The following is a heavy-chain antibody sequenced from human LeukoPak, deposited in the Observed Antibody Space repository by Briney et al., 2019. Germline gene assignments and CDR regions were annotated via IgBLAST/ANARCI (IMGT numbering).Heavy chain of an antibody. CDR1: GGTFSSYA. Sequence: GASVKVSCKASGGTFSSYAISWVRQAPGQGLEWMGRIIPIFGTANYAQKFQGRVTITTDASTSTAYMELSSLRSEDTAVYYCARVGDDYGDYWALDYWGQGTLVTVSS. J-gene: IGHJ4*02. D-gene: IGHD4-17*01. CDR3: ARVGDDYGDYWALDY. V-gene: IGHV1-69*05. CDR2: IIPIFGTA.